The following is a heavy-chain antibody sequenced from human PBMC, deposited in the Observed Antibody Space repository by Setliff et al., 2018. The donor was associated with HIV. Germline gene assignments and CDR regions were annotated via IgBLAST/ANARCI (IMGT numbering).Heavy chain of an antibody. CDR1: GYSISSGYY. D-gene: IGHD2-8*01. Sequence: PSETLSLTCTVSGYSISSGYYWGWIRQPPGKGLEWIGSIYHSGSTYYNPSLKSRFTISVDTSKNQFSLKLSSVTAEYTSVYYCASNLLLGYPHYWGQGTLVTVSS. V-gene: IGHV4-38-2*02. J-gene: IGHJ4*02. CDR2: IYHSGST. CDR3: ASNLLLGYPHY.